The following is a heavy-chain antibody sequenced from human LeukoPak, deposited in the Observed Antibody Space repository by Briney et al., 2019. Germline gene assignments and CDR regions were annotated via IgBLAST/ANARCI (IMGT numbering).Heavy chain of an antibody. V-gene: IGHV4-34*01. D-gene: IGHD3-3*02. CDR2: INHSGST. CDR3: AGHLRYFDY. J-gene: IGHJ4*02. Sequence: SETLSLTCAVYGGSFSGYYWSWIRQPPGKGLEWIGEINHSGSTNYNPSLKSRVTISVDTSKNQFSLNLYSVTAADTAVYYCAGHLRYFDYWGQGTLVTVSS. CDR1: GGSFSGYY.